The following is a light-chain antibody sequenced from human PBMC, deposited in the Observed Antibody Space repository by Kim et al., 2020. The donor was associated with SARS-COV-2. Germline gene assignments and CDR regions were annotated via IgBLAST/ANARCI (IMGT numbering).Light chain of an antibody. V-gene: IGKV3-11*01. Sequence: EIVLTQSPATLSLSPGERVTLSCRAGQSVGSDLAWYQQKPGQAPRLLIYGSSNRATGIPARFSGSGSGTDFTLTISSLEPEDFAVYYCQQRANWPLYTFGQGTKLEI. CDR1: QSVGSD. CDR3: QQRANWPLYT. CDR2: GSS. J-gene: IGKJ2*01.